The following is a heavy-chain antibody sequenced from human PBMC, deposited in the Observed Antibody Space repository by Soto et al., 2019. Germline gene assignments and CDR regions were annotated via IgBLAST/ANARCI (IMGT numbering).Heavy chain of an antibody. CDR2: ISAYNGNT. D-gene: IGHD3-9*01. CDR1: GYTFTSYG. V-gene: IGHV1-18*04. CDR3: ARTGSYYDILPGYYSIYYGMDV. Sequence: QVQLVQSGAEVKKPGASVKVSCKASGYTFTSYGISWVRQAPGQGLEWMGWISAYNGNTNYAQKLQGRVTMTTDTSTSTAYMELRSLRSDDTAVYYCARTGSYYDILPGYYSIYYGMDVWGQGTTVTVSS. J-gene: IGHJ6*02.